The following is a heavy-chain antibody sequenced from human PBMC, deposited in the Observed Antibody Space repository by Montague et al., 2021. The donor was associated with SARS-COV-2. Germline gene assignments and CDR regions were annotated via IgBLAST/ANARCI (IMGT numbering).Heavy chain of an antibody. CDR3: TRYTSRMYGSFDY. V-gene: IGHV2-5*02. CDR1: GFSLNTNGMG. CDR2: IYWDDDK. D-gene: IGHD3-16*02. Sequence: PALVKPTQTLTLTCTVSGFSLNTNGMGVGWTRQPPGEAPAWLALIYWDDDKRYSPSLKTRLTITMDTSRNQVVLTMTNVDPGDTGTYFCTRYTSRMYGSFDYWGQGALVSVSS. J-gene: IGHJ4*02.